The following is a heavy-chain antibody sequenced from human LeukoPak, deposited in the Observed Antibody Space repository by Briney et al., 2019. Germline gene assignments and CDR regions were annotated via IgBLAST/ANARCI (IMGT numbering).Heavy chain of an antibody. J-gene: IGHJ4*02. V-gene: IGHV3-7*05. D-gene: IGHD2-2*02. CDR2: IMQDGSEK. Sequence: GGSLSLSCAASGFTFSSYWMSWVRQAPGKGLEWVANIMQDGSEKYYVDSVKGRFTISRNNAKNSLYLQMNSLRADDTAVYYCARDTCSTTTCYRYFDYWGQGTLVTVSS. CDR3: ARDTCSTTTCYRYFDY. CDR1: GFTFSSYW.